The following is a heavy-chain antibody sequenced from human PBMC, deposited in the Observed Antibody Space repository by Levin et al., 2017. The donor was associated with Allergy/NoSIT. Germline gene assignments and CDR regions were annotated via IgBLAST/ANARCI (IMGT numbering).Heavy chain of an antibody. V-gene: IGHV4-30-4*01. D-gene: IGHD3-9*01. J-gene: IGHJ5*02. CDR1: GGSISSGDYY. Sequence: SETLSLTCTVSGGSISSGDYYWSWIRQPPGKGLEWIGYIYYSGSTYYNPSLKSRVTISVDTSKNQFSLKLSSVTAADTAVYYCARSLARYYDILTGYYRAGGFDPWGQGTLVTVSS. CDR3: ARSLARYYDILTGYYRAGGFDP. CDR2: IYYSGST.